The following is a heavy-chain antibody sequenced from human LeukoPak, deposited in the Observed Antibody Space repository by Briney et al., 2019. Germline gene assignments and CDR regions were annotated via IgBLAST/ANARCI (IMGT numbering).Heavy chain of an antibody. V-gene: IGHV4-59*08. CDR1: GGSLSSYY. Sequence: SETLSLTCTVSGGSLSSYYWSWIRQPPGKGLEWTGYIYYRGRTKYNPSLQSRVTISVDTSRNQFSLRLSSVTAADTAVYYCARQSDDLGYFQHWGQGTLVTVSS. D-gene: IGHD3-16*01. J-gene: IGHJ1*01. CDR2: IYYRGRT. CDR3: ARQSDDLGYFQH.